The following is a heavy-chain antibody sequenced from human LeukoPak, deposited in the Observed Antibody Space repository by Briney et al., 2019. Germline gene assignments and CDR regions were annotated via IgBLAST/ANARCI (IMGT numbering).Heavy chain of an antibody. J-gene: IGHJ4*02. CDR3: ARDGGPYSGSYIAY. V-gene: IGHV3-21*01. D-gene: IGHD1-26*01. CDR1: GVTLSTYA. Sequence: GGSLRLSCAASGVTLSTYAMSWARQAPGKGLEWVSGISSSGSGDNTYYADSVKGRFTISRDNAKNSLYLQMNSLRAEDTAVYYCARDGGPYSGSYIAYWGQGTLVTVSS. CDR2: ISSSGSGDNT.